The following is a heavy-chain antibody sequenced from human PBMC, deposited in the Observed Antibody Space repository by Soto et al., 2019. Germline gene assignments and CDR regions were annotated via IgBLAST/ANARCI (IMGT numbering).Heavy chain of an antibody. CDR3: ARGGVVITGYGMDV. J-gene: IGHJ6*02. D-gene: IGHD3-22*01. Sequence: QVQLVQSGAEVRKPGSSVKVSCTASGGTFSSYAISWVRQAPGQGLGWMGGIIPIFGTINYAEEFQGRITITADKSTSTAYMELSSLRPEDTAVYYCARGGVVITGYGMDVWGQGTTVTVSS. CDR2: IIPIFGTI. CDR1: GGTFSSYA. V-gene: IGHV1-69*06.